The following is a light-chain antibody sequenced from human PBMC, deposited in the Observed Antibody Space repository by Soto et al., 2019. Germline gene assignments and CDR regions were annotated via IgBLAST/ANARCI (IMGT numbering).Light chain of an antibody. J-gene: IGKJ3*01. CDR3: QHYNSYPLT. CDR1: ESISGW. Sequence: DIQMTQSPSTLSASVGDRVTITCRASESISGWLAWYQQKPGTAPKLLIYDVSTLESGVPSRFSGSGSGTEFTLTINSLQPDDFATYYCQHYNSYPLTFGPGTKVDIK. V-gene: IGKV1-5*01. CDR2: DVS.